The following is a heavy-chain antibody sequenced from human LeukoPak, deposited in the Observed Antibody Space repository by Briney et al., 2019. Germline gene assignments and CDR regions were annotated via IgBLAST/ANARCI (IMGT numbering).Heavy chain of an antibody. Sequence: SVTVSLKGSGCSFSSYAISWVRQAPGQGVEWMGRIIPIFCTANYAHNSQGRSTIIANEFTRSAYKELSSLICEGTAVYYCSRGWMESPYYYYIDVWGNRATVTAS. CDR1: GCSFSSYA. CDR3: SRGWMESPYYYYIDV. J-gene: IGHJ6*03. V-gene: IGHV1-69*13. D-gene: IGHD1-1*01. CDR2: IIPIFCTA.